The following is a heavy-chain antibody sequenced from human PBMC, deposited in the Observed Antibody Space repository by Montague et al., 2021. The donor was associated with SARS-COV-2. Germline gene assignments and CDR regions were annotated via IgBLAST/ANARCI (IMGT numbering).Heavy chain of an antibody. J-gene: IGHJ4*01. CDR2: ITWDSGTI. V-gene: IGHV3-9*01. CDR1: GFTFVDYV. D-gene: IGHD3-22*01. Sequence: SLRLSCAASGFTFVDYVMHWVRPAPGKGPEWVSGITWDSGTIDYADSVQGRFTISRDNAKNSLYLQMNSLRVEDTALYYCAKYFDYYDSSEYFDYWGQGTLVTVSA. CDR3: AKYFDYYDSSEYFDY.